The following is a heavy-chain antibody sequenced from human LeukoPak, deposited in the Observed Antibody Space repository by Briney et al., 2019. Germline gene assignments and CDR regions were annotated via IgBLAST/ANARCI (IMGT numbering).Heavy chain of an antibody. Sequence: SETLSLTCTVSGGSISSYYWSWIRQPPGKGLEWIGYIYSSGSTKYNPSLKSRVTLSVDTSKNQLSLKLSSVTAADTAVYYCARARVRTYSYDSSGFYTSDWHFDLWGRGSLVTVSS. D-gene: IGHD3-22*01. CDR3: ARARVRTYSYDSSGFYTSDWHFDL. CDR2: IYSSGST. V-gene: IGHV4-59*01. CDR1: GGSISSYY. J-gene: IGHJ2*01.